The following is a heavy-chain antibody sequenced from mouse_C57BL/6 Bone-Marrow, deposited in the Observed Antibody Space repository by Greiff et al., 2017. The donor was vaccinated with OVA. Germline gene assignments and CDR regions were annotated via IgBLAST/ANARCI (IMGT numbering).Heavy chain of an antibody. V-gene: IGHV5-6*01. CDR1: GFTFSSYG. CDR2: ISRGGSYT. J-gene: IGHJ2*01. D-gene: IGHD1-1*01. CDR3: AVHWSLLPGY. Sequence: EVQLVESGGDLVKPGGSLKLSCAASGFTFSSYGMSWVRQTPDKRLEWVATISRGGSYTYYPDSVKGRSTISRDNAKNTPYLQMSNLKPKDTAMDDCAVHWSLLPGYWGQGTTLTVSS.